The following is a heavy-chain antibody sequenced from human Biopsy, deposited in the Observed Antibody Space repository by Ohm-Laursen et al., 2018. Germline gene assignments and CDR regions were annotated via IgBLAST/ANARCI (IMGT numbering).Heavy chain of an antibody. CDR2: NIPILGTG. Sequence: ASVKVSCKAPGGTFSNYGVNWVRQAPGQGLEWLGGNIPILGTGNYAQKFQDRVTVAADTSTSTATMELRSLRSDDTAVYYCATKLTGYFHHWGQETLVIVSS. J-gene: IGHJ1*01. CDR1: GGTFSNYG. CDR3: ATKLTGYFHH. D-gene: IGHD3-9*01. V-gene: IGHV1-69*06.